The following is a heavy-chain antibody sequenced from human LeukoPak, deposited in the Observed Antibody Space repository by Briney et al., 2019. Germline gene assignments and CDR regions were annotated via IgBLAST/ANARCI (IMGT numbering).Heavy chain of an antibody. CDR1: GFTFGDYA. V-gene: IGHV3-49*03. CDR2: IRSKAYGGTT. Sequence: SLRLSCTASGFTFGDYAMSWFRQAPGKGLEWVGFIRSKAYGGTTEYAASVKGRFTISRDDSKSIAYLQMNGLKTEDTAVYYCTRESRRTVTTSNFDYWGQGTLVTVSS. J-gene: IGHJ4*02. D-gene: IGHD4-17*01. CDR3: TRESRRTVTTSNFDY.